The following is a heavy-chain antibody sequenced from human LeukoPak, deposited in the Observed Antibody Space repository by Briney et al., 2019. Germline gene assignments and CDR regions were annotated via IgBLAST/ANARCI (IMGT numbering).Heavy chain of an antibody. Sequence: SVKVSCKASGGTFSSYAISWVRQAPGQGLEWMGRIIPIFGTANYAQKFQGRVTITTDESTSTAYMELRSLRSEDTAVYYCAREEVRLGSAFDIWGRGTMVTISS. D-gene: IGHD6-19*01. V-gene: IGHV1-69*05. CDR2: IIPIFGTA. CDR3: AREEVRLGSAFDI. J-gene: IGHJ3*02. CDR1: GGTFSSYA.